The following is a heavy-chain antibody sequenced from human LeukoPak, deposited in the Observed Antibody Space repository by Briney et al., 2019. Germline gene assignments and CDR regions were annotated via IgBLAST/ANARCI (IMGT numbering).Heavy chain of an antibody. V-gene: IGHV1-2*02. Sequence: ASVKVSCKASGYTFTGYYMHWVRQAPGQGLEWMGWINPNSGGTNYAQKFQGRVTMTRDTSISTAYMELSRLRSDDTAVYYCARDQEDIMITFGGIADYWGQGTLVTVSS. D-gene: IGHD3-16*01. J-gene: IGHJ4*02. CDR2: INPNSGGT. CDR1: GYTFTGYY. CDR3: ARDQEDIMITFGGIADY.